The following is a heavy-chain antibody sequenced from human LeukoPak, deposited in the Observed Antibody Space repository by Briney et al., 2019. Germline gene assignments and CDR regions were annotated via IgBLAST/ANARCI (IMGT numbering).Heavy chain of an antibody. CDR1: GFTFSNYA. CDR2: ISISGGST. V-gene: IGHV3-23*01. CDR3: AKADSGPAPCYFDY. D-gene: IGHD1-26*01. J-gene: IGHJ4*02. Sequence: GGSLRLSCAASGFTFSNYAMSWVRQAPGKGLKWVSAISISGGSTYYADSVKGRFTISRDNSKNTLYLQMNSLRAEDTAVYFCAKADSGPAPCYFDYRGQGTVVTVSS.